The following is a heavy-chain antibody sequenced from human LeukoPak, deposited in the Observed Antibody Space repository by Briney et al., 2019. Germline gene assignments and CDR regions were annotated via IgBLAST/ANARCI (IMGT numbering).Heavy chain of an antibody. CDR3: AKGVYSYGYRGAFDY. J-gene: IGHJ4*02. V-gene: IGHV3-23*01. Sequence: PGGCLRLSCAAPGFTFSSYAMSWVRQALEKGLEWVSPISGSGGSTYYADSVKGRFTISRDNSKNTLYLQMNSLRAEDTAVYYCAKGVYSYGYRGAFDYWGQGTLVTVSS. CDR2: ISGSGGST. D-gene: IGHD5-18*01. CDR1: GFTFSSYA.